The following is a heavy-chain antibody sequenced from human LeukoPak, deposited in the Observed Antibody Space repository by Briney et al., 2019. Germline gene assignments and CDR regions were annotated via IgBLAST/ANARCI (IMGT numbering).Heavy chain of an antibody. CDR1: GGSFSGYY. J-gene: IGHJ4*02. CDR3: ARARNSSSWYDY. D-gene: IGHD6-13*01. Sequence: SETLSLTCAVYGGSFSGYYWSWIRQPPGKGLEWIGYIYYSGSTNYNPSPKSRVTISVDTSKNQFSLKLSSVTAADTAVYYCARARNSSSWYDYWGQGTLVTVSS. V-gene: IGHV4-59*12. CDR2: IYYSGST.